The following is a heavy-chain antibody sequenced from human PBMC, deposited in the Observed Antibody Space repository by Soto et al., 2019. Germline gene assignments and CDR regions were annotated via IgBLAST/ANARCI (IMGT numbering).Heavy chain of an antibody. CDR3: ARDPRGYDFWSGYYNYYYYGMDV. Sequence: EVQLVESGGGLVQPGGSLRLSCAASGFTFSSYWMHWVRQAPGKGLVWVSRINSDGSSTSYADSVKGRFTISRDNAKNTLYLQMNSLRAEDTAVYYCARDPRGYDFWSGYYNYYYYGMDVCGQGTTVTVS. V-gene: IGHV3-74*01. CDR1: GFTFSSYW. J-gene: IGHJ6*02. D-gene: IGHD3-3*01. CDR2: INSDGSST.